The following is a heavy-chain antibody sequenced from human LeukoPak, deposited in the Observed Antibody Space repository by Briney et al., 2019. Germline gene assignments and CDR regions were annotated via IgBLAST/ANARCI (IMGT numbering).Heavy chain of an antibody. Sequence: PSETLSLTCAVSGGSISSGGYSWSWIRQPPGKGLEWIGYIYHSGSTYYNPSLKSRVTISVDRSKNQFSLKLSSVTAADTAVYYCARGAYVPAQGAFDIWGQGTMVTVSS. J-gene: IGHJ3*02. CDR3: ARGAYVPAQGAFDI. CDR2: IYHSGST. V-gene: IGHV4-30-2*01. D-gene: IGHD2-8*01. CDR1: GGSISSGGYS.